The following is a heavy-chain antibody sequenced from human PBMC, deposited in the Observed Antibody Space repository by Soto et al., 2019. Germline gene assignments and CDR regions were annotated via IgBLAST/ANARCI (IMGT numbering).Heavy chain of an antibody. Sequence: QVQLQESGPGLVKPSQTLSLTCTVSGGSISSGDYYWSWIRQPPGKGLEWIGYIYYSGSTYYNPSLKSRVTISVETSKNQFSLKLSSVTAADTAVYYCARGYDYGDQGYYFDYWGQGTLVTVSS. J-gene: IGHJ4*02. CDR2: IYYSGST. CDR3: ARGYDYGDQGYYFDY. D-gene: IGHD4-17*01. CDR1: GGSISSGDYY. V-gene: IGHV4-30-4*01.